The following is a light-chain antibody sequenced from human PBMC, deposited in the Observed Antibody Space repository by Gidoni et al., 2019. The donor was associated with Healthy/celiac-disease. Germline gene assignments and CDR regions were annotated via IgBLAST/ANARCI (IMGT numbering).Light chain of an antibody. V-gene: IGKV1-8*01. CDR3: QQYYSYPRT. CDR2: AAS. J-gene: IGKJ1*01. Sequence: AIRMTQSPSSFSASTGDRVTITCRASQGISSYLAWYQQKPGKAPKLLIYAASTLQSGVPSRFSGSGSGTDFTLTISCLQSEDFAPYYCQQYYSYPRTFGQXTQVEIK. CDR1: QGISSY.